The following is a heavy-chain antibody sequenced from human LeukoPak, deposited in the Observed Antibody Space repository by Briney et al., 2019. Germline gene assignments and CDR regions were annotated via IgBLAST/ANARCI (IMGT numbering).Heavy chain of an antibody. Sequence: ASVKVSCKASGGTFSSYAISWVRQAPGQGLEWMGGIIPIFGTANYAQKFQGRVTITTDESTSTAYMELSSLRSEDTAVYYCATDLNGSGSYYNYWGQGTLVTVSS. J-gene: IGHJ4*02. CDR1: GGTFSSYA. V-gene: IGHV1-69*05. CDR2: IIPIFGTA. CDR3: ATDLNGSGSYYNY. D-gene: IGHD3-10*01.